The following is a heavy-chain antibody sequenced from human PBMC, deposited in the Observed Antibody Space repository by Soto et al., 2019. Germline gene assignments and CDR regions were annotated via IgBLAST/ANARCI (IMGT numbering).Heavy chain of an antibody. V-gene: IGHV3-21*01. CDR3: ARDLSGNYGMDV. CDR2: ISSSSSYI. D-gene: IGHD3-10*01. Sequence: VGSLRLSCAASGFTFSSYSMNWVRQAPGKGLEWVSSISSSSSYIYYADSVKGRFTISRDNAKNSLYLQMNSLRAEDTAVYYCARDLSGNYGMDVWGQGTTVTVSS. CDR1: GFTFSSYS. J-gene: IGHJ6*02.